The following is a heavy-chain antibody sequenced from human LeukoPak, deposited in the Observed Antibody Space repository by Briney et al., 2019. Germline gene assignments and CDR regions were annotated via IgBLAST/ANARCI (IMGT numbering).Heavy chain of an antibody. Sequence: GGSLRLSCAASGFTVSSNYMSWVRQAPGKGLEWVSVIYSGGGTYYADSVKGRFTISRDNAKNSLYLQMNSLRDEDTAVYYCARGETSVTSYLHYWGQGTLVTVSS. CDR1: GFTVSSNY. J-gene: IGHJ4*02. CDR2: IYSGGGT. CDR3: ARGETSVTSYLHY. D-gene: IGHD4-17*01. V-gene: IGHV3-66*01.